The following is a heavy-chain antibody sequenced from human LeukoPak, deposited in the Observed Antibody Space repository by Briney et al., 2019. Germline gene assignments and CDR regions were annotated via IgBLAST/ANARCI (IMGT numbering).Heavy chain of an antibody. CDR2: IYYSGST. CDR1: GGSISSSSYY. Sequence: SETLSLICNVSGGSISSSSYYWGWIRQPPGKGLEWIGSIYYSGSTYYNPSLKSRITISVDTSKNQFSLKLSSVTAAGTAVYYCVRVAYYFDYWGQGTLVTVSS. V-gene: IGHV4-39*01. J-gene: IGHJ4*02. CDR3: VRVAYYFDY.